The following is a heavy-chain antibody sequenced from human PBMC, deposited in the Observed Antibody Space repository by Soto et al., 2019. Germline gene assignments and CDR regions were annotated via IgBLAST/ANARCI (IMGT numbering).Heavy chain of an antibody. CDR1: GVTLSSYS. CDR2: IWYDGSNK. D-gene: IGHD4-17*01. Sequence: GGSLRLSCAASGVTLSSYSMDWIRQAPGKGLEWVAVIWYDGSNKYYADSVKGRFTISRDNSKNTLYLQMNSLRAEDTAVYYCARDLYGDYNFWLYYGMDVWGQGTTVTVSS. CDR3: ARDLYGDYNFWLYYGMDV. V-gene: IGHV3-33*08. J-gene: IGHJ6*02.